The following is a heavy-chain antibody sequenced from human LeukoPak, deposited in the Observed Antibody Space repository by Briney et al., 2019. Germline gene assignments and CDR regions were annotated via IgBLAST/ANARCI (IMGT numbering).Heavy chain of an antibody. CDR1: VFPLRNYY. D-gene: IGHD1-26*01. CDR2: IRDIGTTI. Sequence: PGGSLTLLCTVSVFPLRNYYMGGMRRPPGKALECISYIRDIGTTIYYADSVRGRFTLSRHIAKHSLSVQMNSLRAENTAVYYCAKAPASGSDGSTYNKDCFDHWGLGSLVTVSS. CDR3: AKAPASGSDGSTYNKDCFDH. J-gene: IGHJ4*02. V-gene: IGHV3-11*01.